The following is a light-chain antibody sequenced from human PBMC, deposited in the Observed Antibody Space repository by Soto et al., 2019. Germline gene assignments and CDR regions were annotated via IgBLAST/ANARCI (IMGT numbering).Light chain of an antibody. CDR2: DAS. V-gene: IGKV3-15*01. CDR1: QSVSSD. Sequence: EIVMTQSPATLSVSPGERATLSCRASQSVSSDLAWYQQKPGQAPRLLIYDASTRATGIPVRFSGSGSGAEFTLTISSLQSEDFAVYYCQHYNEWPNIFGRGTKVDIK. CDR3: QHYNEWPNI. J-gene: IGKJ2*01.